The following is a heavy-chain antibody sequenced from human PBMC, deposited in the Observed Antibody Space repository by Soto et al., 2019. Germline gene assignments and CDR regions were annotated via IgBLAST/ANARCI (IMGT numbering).Heavy chain of an antibody. D-gene: IGHD6-19*01. CDR3: ARYCRGSGRYFFDY. Sequence: PGGSLRLSCVASGFTFISSFMGWVRQAPGKGLEWVANINQDGGGTYYVDSVEGRFTISRDNAKDSLYLQMSSLRGEATAVYYCARYCRGSGRYFFDYWGQGTLVTVSS. V-gene: IGHV3-7*03. J-gene: IGHJ4*02. CDR2: INQDGGGT. CDR1: GFTFISSF.